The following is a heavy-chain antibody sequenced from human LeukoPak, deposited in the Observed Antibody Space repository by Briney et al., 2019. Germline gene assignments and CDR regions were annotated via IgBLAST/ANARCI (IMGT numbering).Heavy chain of an antibody. D-gene: IGHD3-3*01. Sequence: SETLSLTCTVSGGSISSSSYCWRWIRQPPGKGLEWIGSIYYSGTTYYNPSLTTRVTISVDTSKIQLTLKLSSVAATDTGVYFCARLRFDFWSGYTHPYFDYWGQGTLVTVSS. CDR1: GGSISSSSYC. CDR2: IYYSGTT. J-gene: IGHJ4*02. CDR3: ARLRFDFWSGYTHPYFDY. V-gene: IGHV4-39*01.